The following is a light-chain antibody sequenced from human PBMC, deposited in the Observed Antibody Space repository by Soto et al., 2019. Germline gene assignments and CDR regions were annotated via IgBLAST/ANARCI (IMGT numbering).Light chain of an antibody. V-gene: IGLV2-14*01. CDR2: DVI. CDR1: ISDVGGYNY. J-gene: IGLJ1*01. Sequence: SALTQPASVSGSPGQSITIACAGTISDVGGYNYVSWYQEHPGKAPKLMIYDVINQSSGVSNRFSGSKSGNTASLTISGLQAEDEADYYCSSFTSDSTYVFGTGTKVTVL. CDR3: SSFTSDSTYV.